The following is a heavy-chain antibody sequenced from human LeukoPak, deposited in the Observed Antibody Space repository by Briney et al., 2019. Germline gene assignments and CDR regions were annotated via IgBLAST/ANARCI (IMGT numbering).Heavy chain of an antibody. CDR1: GDSINTNN. D-gene: IGHD6-13*01. CDR3: ARRVDGSSWYYWFDS. CDR2: VYYSGST. J-gene: IGHJ5*01. V-gene: IGHV4-59*01. Sequence: SETLSLTCTVSGDSINTNNWSWIRQPPGKGLEWIGYVYYSGSTNYNPSLKSRVTISVDTSKNQFSLRLSSVTAADTAVYYCARRVDGSSWYYWFDSWGQGTLVTVSS.